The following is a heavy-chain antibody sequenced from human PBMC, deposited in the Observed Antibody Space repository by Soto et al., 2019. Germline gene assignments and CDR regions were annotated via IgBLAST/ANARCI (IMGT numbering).Heavy chain of an antibody. D-gene: IGHD5-12*01. Sequence: GGSLRLSCASSGFTFSSYAMSLVRQAPGKGLEWVSAISGSGGSTYYADSVKGRFTISRDNSKNTLYLQMNSLRAEDTAVYYCAKDLSHSGYDYIDYWGQGTLVTVSS. CDR3: AKDLSHSGYDYIDY. V-gene: IGHV3-23*01. CDR2: ISGSGGST. J-gene: IGHJ4*02. CDR1: GFTFSSYA.